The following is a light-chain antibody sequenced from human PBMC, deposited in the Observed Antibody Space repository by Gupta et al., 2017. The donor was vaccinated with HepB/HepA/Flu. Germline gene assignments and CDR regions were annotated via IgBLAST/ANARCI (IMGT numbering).Light chain of an antibody. V-gene: IGKV4-1*01. CDR1: QSVLYSSNNKNY. CDR2: WAS. J-gene: IGKJ4*01. Sequence: DIVMTQSPDSLAVSLGERATINCKSSQSVLYSSNNKNYLAWYQQKPGQPPKLLIYWASTRESGLPDRFSGSGSARDFTLTIISMQAEDVAVYYCWLEETTPFTFGGGTKVEIK. CDR3: WLEETTPFT.